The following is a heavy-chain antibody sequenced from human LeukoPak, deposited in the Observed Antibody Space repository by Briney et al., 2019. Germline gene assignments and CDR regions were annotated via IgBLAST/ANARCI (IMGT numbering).Heavy chain of an antibody. V-gene: IGHV4-61*08. Sequence: PSETLSLTCTVSGGSISSGGYYWSWIRQPPGKGLEWIGYIYYSGSTNYNPSLKSRVTISVDTSKDQFSLKLSSVTAADTAVCYCARMVSYQLPQPGYFDYWGQGTLVTVSS. J-gene: IGHJ4*02. CDR1: GGSISSGGYY. CDR3: ARMVSYQLPQPGYFDY. D-gene: IGHD2-2*01. CDR2: IYYSGST.